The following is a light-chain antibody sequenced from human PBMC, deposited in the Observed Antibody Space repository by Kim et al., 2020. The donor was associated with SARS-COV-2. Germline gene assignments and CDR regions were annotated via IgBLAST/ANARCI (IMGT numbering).Light chain of an antibody. Sequence: GKTVSTSSTRRSGSINDNYVQWSQQRPGGVPTAVIYADDQRPSGVSDRFSGSIDNSSNSASLTISGLRTEDEADYYCQSYNRDNVLFGGGTQLTVL. CDR3: QSYNRDNVL. J-gene: IGLJ2*01. CDR2: ADD. V-gene: IGLV6-57*03. CDR1: SGSINDNY.